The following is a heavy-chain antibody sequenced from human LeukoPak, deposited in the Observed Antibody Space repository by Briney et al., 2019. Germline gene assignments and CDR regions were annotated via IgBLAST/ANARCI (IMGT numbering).Heavy chain of an antibody. CDR2: ISSNGGST. CDR3: VKAPYYDFWSGYHNWFDP. V-gene: IGHV3-64D*06. J-gene: IGHJ5*02. CDR1: GFTFSSYA. Sequence: PGGSLRLPRSASGFTFSSYAMHWVRQAPGKGLEYVSAISSNGGSTYYADSVKGRFTISRDNSKNTLYLQMSSLRAEDTAVYYCVKAPYYDFWSGYHNWFDPWGQGTLVTVSS. D-gene: IGHD3-3*01.